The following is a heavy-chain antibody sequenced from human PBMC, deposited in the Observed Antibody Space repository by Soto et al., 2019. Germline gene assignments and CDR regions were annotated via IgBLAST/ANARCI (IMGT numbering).Heavy chain of an antibody. CDR1: GGGTLSNDA. D-gene: IGHD2-21*02. J-gene: IGHJ4*02. Sequence: QVHLVQSGADGRKSGSSVRVSCTASGGGTLSNDAISWVRQAPGQGLEWLGRISPFFGTTDYSQSFQGRLTMTADASTGTGYKDLRSLKSDDTAVYFCAREVVTETTWGSFDSWGQGTLVTVSS. CDR3: AREVVTETTWGSFDS. V-gene: IGHV1-69*01. CDR2: ISPFFGTT.